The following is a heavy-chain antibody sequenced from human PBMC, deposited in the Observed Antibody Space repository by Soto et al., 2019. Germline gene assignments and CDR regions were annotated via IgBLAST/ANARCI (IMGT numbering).Heavy chain of an antibody. V-gene: IGHV3-30-3*01. CDR2: ISYDGSSE. J-gene: IGHJ6*02. CDR1: GFSFSTYP. CDR3: ASGRAMDV. Sequence: QVQLVESGGGVVQPGRSLRLSCAASGFSFSTYPMHWVRQAPGKGLEWLAVISYDGSSEHYADSVKGRFTISRDNSKNTLYLQMNSLRLEDTAVYYCASGRAMDVWGQGTTVTVSS.